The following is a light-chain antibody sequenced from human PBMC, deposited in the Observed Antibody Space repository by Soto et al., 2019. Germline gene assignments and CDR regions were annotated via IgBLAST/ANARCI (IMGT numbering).Light chain of an antibody. CDR1: SSNIGGNS. V-gene: IGLV1-51*01. Sequence: QSVMTQPPSVSAAPGQRVTISCSGSSSNIGGNSVSWYQQLPGTAPKLLIYDDDKRPSGIPDRFSGSKSGHTASLTVSGLQTEDEAEYYCSSYAGSNNFVFGTGTKLTVL. CDR2: DDD. CDR3: SSYAGSNNFV. J-gene: IGLJ1*01.